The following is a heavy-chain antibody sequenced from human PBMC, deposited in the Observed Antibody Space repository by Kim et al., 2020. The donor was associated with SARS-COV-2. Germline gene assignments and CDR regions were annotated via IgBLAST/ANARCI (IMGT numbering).Heavy chain of an antibody. Sequence: SQTLSLTCAVYVGSFSGYFWTWIRQVPGKGLEWIGETDPSGYTRYNPSLQSRVTILVDKSKNQFSLKLISVISADTAVYYCARQGSGSGTHGALHIWGPGTRATVSS. CDR1: VGSFSGYF. CDR2: TDPSGYT. J-gene: IGHJ3*02. D-gene: IGHD3-10*01. V-gene: IGHV4-34*01. CDR3: ARQGSGSGTHGALHI.